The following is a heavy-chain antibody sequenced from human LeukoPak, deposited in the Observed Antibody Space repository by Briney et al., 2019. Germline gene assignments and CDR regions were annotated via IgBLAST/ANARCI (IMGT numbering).Heavy chain of an antibody. CDR1: GYSISSGYY. Sequence: PSETLSLTCTVSGYSISSGYYWGWIRQPPGKGLEWIGSIYHSGSTYYNPSLKSRVTISVDTSKNQFSLKLSSVTAADTAVYYCARVSKWGTGGFPASIDYWGQGTLVTVSS. CDR3: ARVSKWGTGGFPASIDY. D-gene: IGHD3-10*01. CDR2: IYHSGST. V-gene: IGHV4-38-2*02. J-gene: IGHJ4*02.